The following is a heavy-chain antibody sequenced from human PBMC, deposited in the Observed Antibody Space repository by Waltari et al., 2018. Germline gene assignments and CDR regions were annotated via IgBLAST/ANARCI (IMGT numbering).Heavy chain of an antibody. J-gene: IGHJ5*02. CDR1: GLTFSNAW. D-gene: IGHD3-3*01. V-gene: IGHV3-15*01. Sequence: EMQLVESGGGLVTPGGSLRLSCAASGLTFSNAWMSWVRQAPGKGLEWVGRIKSKTHGGTTDYAAPVKGRFTISRDDSKSTVDLQMDSLKTEDTAVYYCTTDSGVVQNWFNPWGPGTLVTVSS. CDR2: IKSKTHGGTT. CDR3: TTDSGVVQNWFNP.